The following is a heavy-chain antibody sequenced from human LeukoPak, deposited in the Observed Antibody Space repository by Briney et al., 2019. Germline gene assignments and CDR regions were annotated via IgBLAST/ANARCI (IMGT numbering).Heavy chain of an antibody. CDR1: GLTVSRHY. Sequence: GGSLRLSCVASGLTVSRHYMTWVRQAPGKGLEWLSVISTCGSTNYADSVKCRFTISRDNSKNILYLQMKSLRAEDTAVYYCARDDYYDSSGLDYWGEGILVTVSS. D-gene: IGHD3-22*01. CDR2: ISTCGST. J-gene: IGHJ4*02. V-gene: IGHV3-53*01. CDR3: ARDDYYDSSGLDY.